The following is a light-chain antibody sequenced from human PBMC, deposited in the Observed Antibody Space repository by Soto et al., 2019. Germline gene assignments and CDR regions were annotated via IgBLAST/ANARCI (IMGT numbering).Light chain of an antibody. Sequence: DIQMTQSPSTLSASVGDRLTITCRASQSISGWLAWYQQKPGKAPNLLIYGASNLQSGVPSRFSGSGSGTEFTLTISSLQPDDFATYYCQQYDTYPWTFGQGTKVDIK. CDR3: QQYDTYPWT. CDR2: GAS. J-gene: IGKJ1*01. V-gene: IGKV1-5*01. CDR1: QSISGW.